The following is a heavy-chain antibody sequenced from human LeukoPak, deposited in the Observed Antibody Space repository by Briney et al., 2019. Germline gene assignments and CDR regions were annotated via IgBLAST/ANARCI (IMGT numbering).Heavy chain of an antibody. Sequence: GGSLRLSCAASGFTVSNNYINWVRQAPGKGLEWVSSIDSSGSTDYANSVKGRFTISRSNFKNTVNLQMNSLRAEDTAVYYCARDRMAARLGSHYYYGMDVWGQGTTVTVSS. CDR2: IDSSGST. V-gene: IGHV3-53*04. CDR3: ARDRMAARLGSHYYYGMDV. D-gene: IGHD6-6*01. J-gene: IGHJ6*02. CDR1: GFTVSNNY.